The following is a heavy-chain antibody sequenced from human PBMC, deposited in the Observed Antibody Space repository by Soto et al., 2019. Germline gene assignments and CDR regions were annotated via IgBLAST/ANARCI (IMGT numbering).Heavy chain of an antibody. V-gene: IGHV1-69*02. D-gene: IGHD3-10*01. J-gene: IGHJ4*02. Sequence: QVQLVQSGAEGKKPGSSVKVSCKASGGTFSSYTISWVRQAPGQGLEWMGRIIPILGIANYAQKFQGRVTITADKSTSTAYMELSSLRSEDTAVYYCAVIGVRGVIIAVEYWGQGTLVTVSS. CDR1: GGTFSSYT. CDR3: AVIGVRGVIIAVEY. CDR2: IIPILGIA.